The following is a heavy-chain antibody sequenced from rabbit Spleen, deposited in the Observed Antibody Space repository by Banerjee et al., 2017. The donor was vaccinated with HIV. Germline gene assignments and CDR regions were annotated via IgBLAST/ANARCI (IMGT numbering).Heavy chain of an antibody. Sequence: QSLEESGGDLVKPGASLTLTCKASGFSFSNKAVMCWVRQAPGKGLEWIACINAVTGKAVYASWAKGRFTFSKTSSTTVTLQMTSLTAADTATYFCARDLTTVIGWNLNLWGQGTLVTVS. J-gene: IGHJ4*01. D-gene: IGHD2-1*01. V-gene: IGHV1S40*01. CDR1: GFSFSNKAV. CDR3: ARDLTTVIGWNLNL. CDR2: INAVTGKA.